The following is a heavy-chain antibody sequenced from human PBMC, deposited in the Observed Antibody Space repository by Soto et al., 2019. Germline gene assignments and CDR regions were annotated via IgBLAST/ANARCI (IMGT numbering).Heavy chain of an antibody. CDR3: ASGGLGLWLRITPFDY. CDR1: GGTFSSYA. V-gene: IGHV1-69*01. J-gene: IGHJ4*02. D-gene: IGHD5-18*01. Sequence: QVQLVQSGAEVKKSGSSVKVSCKASGGTFSSYAISWVRQAPGQGLEWMGGIIPIFGTANYAQKFQGRVTITADESTSTAYMELSSLRSEDTAVYYCASGGLGLWLRITPFDYWGQGTLVTVSS. CDR2: IIPIFGTA.